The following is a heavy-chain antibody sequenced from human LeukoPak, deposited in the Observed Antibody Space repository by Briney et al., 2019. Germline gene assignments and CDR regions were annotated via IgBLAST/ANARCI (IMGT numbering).Heavy chain of an antibody. CDR2: ISGSGCST. CDR3: AKVSGVNWNDRPPTDEFDY. V-gene: IGHV3-23*01. Sequence: PGGSLRLSCAASGFTFSSYAMSWVRQAPGKGLEWVSAISGSGCSTYYADSVKGRYTISRDNSKNTLHLPMNSLRAEDTAVYYSAKVSGVNWNDRPPTDEFDYWGQGTLVTVSS. CDR1: GFTFSSYA. D-gene: IGHD1-1*01. J-gene: IGHJ4*02.